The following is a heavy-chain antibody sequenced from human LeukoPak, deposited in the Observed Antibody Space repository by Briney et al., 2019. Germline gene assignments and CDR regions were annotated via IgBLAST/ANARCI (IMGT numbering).Heavy chain of an antibody. CDR3: AKGDNYYDASGYYLSKALFDY. V-gene: IGHV3-48*01. D-gene: IGHD3-22*01. Sequence: GGSLRLSCAASGFTFSTYSMNWVRQAPGKGLEWVSYISSGSSTTYYADSVKGRFTISRDNAKNTLYMQMNSLRADDTAVYYCAKGDNYYDASGYYLSKALFDYLGQGTLVTVSS. CDR2: ISSGSSTT. CDR1: GFTFSTYS. J-gene: IGHJ4*02.